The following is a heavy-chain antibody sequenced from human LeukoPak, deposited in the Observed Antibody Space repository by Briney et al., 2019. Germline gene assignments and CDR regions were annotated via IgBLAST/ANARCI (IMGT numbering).Heavy chain of an antibody. CDR1: GFIFSSYW. V-gene: IGHV3-30*18. J-gene: IGHJ4*02. CDR2: ISYDGSNK. Sequence: PGGSLRLSCAASGFIFSSYWMSWVRQAPGKGLEWVAVISYDGSNKYYADSVKGRFTISRDNSKNTLYLQMNSLRAEDTAVYYCAKDGLDIVVVPAYYFDYWGQGTLVTVSS. CDR3: AKDGLDIVVVPAYYFDY. D-gene: IGHD2-2*01.